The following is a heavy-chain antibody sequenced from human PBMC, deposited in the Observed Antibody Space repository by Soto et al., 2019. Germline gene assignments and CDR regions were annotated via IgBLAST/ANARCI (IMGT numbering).Heavy chain of an antibody. J-gene: IGHJ3*02. V-gene: IGHV1-58*01. D-gene: IGHD1-26*01. Sequence: GASVKVSCTASGFTFTSSAVQWVRQARGQRLEWIGWIVVGSGNTNYAQKFQERVTITRDMSTSTAYMELSSLRSEDTAVYYCAADRKLSGSLTPDAFDIWGQGTMVTVSS. CDR2: IVVGSGNT. CDR1: GFTFTSSA. CDR3: AADRKLSGSLTPDAFDI.